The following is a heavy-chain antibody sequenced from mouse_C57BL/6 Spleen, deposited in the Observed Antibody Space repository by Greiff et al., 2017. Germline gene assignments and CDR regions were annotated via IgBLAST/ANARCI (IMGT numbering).Heavy chain of an antibody. CDR1: GFSFTSYG. CDR3: AKHGYDYAMDY. Sequence: QVQRKESGPGLVAPSPCLSISCTVSGFSFTSYGVDWVRQPPGKGLEWLGVIWGGGSKNYNSALMSRLSISKDNSKSQVFLKMNSLQTDDTAMYYCAKHGYDYAMDYWGQGTSVTVSS. D-gene: IGHD2-2*01. CDR2: IWGGGSK. V-gene: IGHV2-9*01. J-gene: IGHJ4*01.